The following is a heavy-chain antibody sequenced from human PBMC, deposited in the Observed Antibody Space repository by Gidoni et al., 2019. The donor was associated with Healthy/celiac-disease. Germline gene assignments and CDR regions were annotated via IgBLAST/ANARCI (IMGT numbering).Heavy chain of an antibody. V-gene: IGHV1-18*01. CDR1: GYTFTSYG. D-gene: IGHD6-6*01. J-gene: IGHJ4*02. Sequence: QVQLVQSGAEVKKPGASVKVSCKASGYTFTSYGISWVRQAPGQGLEWMGWISAYNGNTNYAQKLQGRVTMTTDTSTSTAYMELRSLRSDDTAVYYCARDIIAYHLHSSSPKDYWGQGTLVTVSS. CDR3: ARDIIAYHLHSSSPKDY. CDR2: ISAYNGNT.